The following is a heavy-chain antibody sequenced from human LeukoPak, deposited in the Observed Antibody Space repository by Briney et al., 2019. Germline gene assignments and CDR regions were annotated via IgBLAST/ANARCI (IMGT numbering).Heavy chain of an antibody. D-gene: IGHD3-16*02. CDR3: ARGVSDYVWGSYRHHFDY. J-gene: IGHJ4*02. CDR2: INHCGST. CDR1: GGSFSGYY. V-gene: IGHV4-34*01. Sequence: SVTLSLTCAVYGGSFSGYYWSWIRQPPGKGLEWIGEINHCGSTNYNPPLKGRVTISVDTSKNQFSLKLSSVTAADTAVYYCARGVSDYVWGSYRHHFDYWGQGTLVTVSS.